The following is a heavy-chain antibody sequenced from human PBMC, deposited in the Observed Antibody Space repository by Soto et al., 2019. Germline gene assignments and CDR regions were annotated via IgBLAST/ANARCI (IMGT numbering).Heavy chain of an antibody. D-gene: IGHD3-9*01. CDR3: ARDGRFYDILTGYPFDY. Sequence: ASVKVSCKASGYTLTSYGISWVRQAPGQGLEWMGWISAYNGNTNYAQKLQGRVTMTTDTSTSTAYMELRSLRSDDTAVYYCARDGRFYDILTGYPFDYWGQGTLVTVSS. CDR1: GYTLTSYG. V-gene: IGHV1-18*01. J-gene: IGHJ4*02. CDR2: ISAYNGNT.